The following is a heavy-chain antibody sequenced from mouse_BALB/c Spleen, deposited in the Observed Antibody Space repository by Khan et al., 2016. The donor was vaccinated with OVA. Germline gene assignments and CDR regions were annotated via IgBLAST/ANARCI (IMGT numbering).Heavy chain of an antibody. Sequence: VQLQQSGAELAKPGASVKMSCKASGYTFTSYWMHWVKQRPGQGLEWIGYINPSTGYTEYNQRFTDKATLTADKSSSTAYMQLSSLQSEESAVYYLANHGSSSAWLTYWGQGTLVTVSA. CDR1: GYTFTSYW. CDR2: INPSTGYT. CDR3: ANHGSSSAWLTY. J-gene: IGHJ3*01. D-gene: IGHD1-1*01. V-gene: IGHV1-7*01.